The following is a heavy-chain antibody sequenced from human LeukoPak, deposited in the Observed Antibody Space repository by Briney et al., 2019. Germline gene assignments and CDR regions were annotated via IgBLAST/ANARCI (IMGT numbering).Heavy chain of an antibody. D-gene: IGHD4-11*01. CDR2: IYYSGST. J-gene: IGHJ4*02. CDR1: GGSISSSSYY. Sequence: SETLSPTCTVSGGSISSSSYYWGWIRQPPGKGLEWIGSIYYSGSTYYNPSLKSRVTISVDMSKNQFSLKLSSVTAADTAVYYCARLTTVTTSLDYWGQGTLVTVSS. CDR3: ARLTTVTTSLDY. V-gene: IGHV4-39*01.